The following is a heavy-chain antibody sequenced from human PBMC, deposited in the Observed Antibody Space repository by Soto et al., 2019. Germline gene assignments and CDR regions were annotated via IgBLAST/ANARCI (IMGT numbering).Heavy chain of an antibody. D-gene: IGHD3-3*01. CDR1: GFTFSSYS. CDR2: ISSSSSYI. V-gene: IGHV3-21*01. Sequence: GGSLRLSCAASGFTFSSYSMNWVRQAPGKGLEWVSSISSSSSYIYYADSVKGRFTISRDNAKNSLYLQMNSLRAEDTAVYYCARKFNYDFWSGSLQNSWFDPWGQGTLVTVSS. CDR3: ARKFNYDFWSGSLQNSWFDP. J-gene: IGHJ5*02.